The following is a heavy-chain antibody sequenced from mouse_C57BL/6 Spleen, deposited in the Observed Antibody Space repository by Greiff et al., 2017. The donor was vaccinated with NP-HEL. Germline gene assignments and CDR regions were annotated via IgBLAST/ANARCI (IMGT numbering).Heavy chain of an antibody. CDR2: IDPNSGGT. J-gene: IGHJ2*01. CDR1: GYTFTSYW. CDR3: ARDENDDDGYFDY. Sequence: VQLQQSGAELVKPGASVKLSCKASGYTFTSYWMHWVKQRPGRGLEWIGRIDPNSGGTKYNEKFKSKATLTVDKPSSTAYMQLSSLTSEDSAVYYCARDENDDDGYFDYWGQGTTLTVSS. V-gene: IGHV1-72*01. D-gene: IGHD2-4*01.